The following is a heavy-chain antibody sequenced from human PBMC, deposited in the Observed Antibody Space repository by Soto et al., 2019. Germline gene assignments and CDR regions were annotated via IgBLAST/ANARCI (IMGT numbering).Heavy chain of an antibody. CDR1: GGSIKSNNCY. V-gene: IGHV4-39*01. CDR3: ARQVGSGSYADWFFDV. CDR2: IYYSGYI. D-gene: IGHD3-10*01. J-gene: IGHJ2*01. Sequence: SETLSLTCTVSGGSIKSNNCYWAWILQSPGKGLELIGSIYYSGYIYDNASLKSRVTMSLDTSKNQVSLKLSSVTAADKAVYYCARQVGSGSYADWFFDVWGRGTPVTVSS.